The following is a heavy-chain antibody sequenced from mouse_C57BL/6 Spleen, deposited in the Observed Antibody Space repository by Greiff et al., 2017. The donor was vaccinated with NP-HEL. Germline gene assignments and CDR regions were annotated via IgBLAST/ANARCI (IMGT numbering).Heavy chain of an antibody. V-gene: IGHV1-26*01. D-gene: IGHD2-3*01. J-gene: IGHJ3*01. Sequence: VQLLPSGPELVKPGASVQISCKASGYTFTDSYLNWVKQSHGKILECIGDLHPYIGGTSYNQKFKGKATLTVDKSSSTAYMERRSLTSEDSAVDYCARYLYPNPFAYGGKGTLVTVSA. CDR2: LHPYIGGT. CDR1: GYTFTDSY. CDR3: ARYLYPNPFAY.